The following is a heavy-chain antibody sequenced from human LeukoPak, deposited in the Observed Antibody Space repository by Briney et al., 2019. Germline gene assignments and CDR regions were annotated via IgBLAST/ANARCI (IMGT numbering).Heavy chain of an antibody. CDR3: ARRDQAIDY. V-gene: IGHV4-39*01. CDR1: NGSVSSVGYY. J-gene: IGHJ4*02. Sequence: SETLSLTCTVSNGSVSSVGYYWGWIRQPPGKGLEWIGSIYYSGTTYYNPSLASRVTIFVDTSKNQFSLRLSSVTAADTAVYYCARRDQAIDYWGQGTLVTVSS. D-gene: IGHD5-24*01. CDR2: IYYSGTT.